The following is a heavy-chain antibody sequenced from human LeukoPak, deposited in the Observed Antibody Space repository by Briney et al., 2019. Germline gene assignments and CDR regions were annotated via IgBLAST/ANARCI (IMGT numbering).Heavy chain of an antibody. V-gene: IGHV3-53*01. J-gene: IGHJ3*02. D-gene: IGHD3-3*01. CDR1: GFTVTSNY. CDR3: ARVNFGILGAFDI. Sequence: GGSQRLSCAASGFTVTSNYMSWVRQAPGKGLEWVSVIYSGGSTKYADSVKGRFTISRDNSKNTLYLQMNSLRAEDTAVYYCARVNFGILGAFDIWGQGTMVTVSS. CDR2: IYSGGST.